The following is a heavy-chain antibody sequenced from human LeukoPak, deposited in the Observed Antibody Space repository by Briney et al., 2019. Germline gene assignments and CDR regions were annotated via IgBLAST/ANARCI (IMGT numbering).Heavy chain of an antibody. CDR2: MNPNSGNT. V-gene: IGHV1-8*01. CDR1: GYTFTSYD. D-gene: IGHD1-14*01. J-gene: IGHJ6*02. Sequence: GASVKVSCKASGYTFTSYDINWVRQATGQGLEWMGWMNPNSGNTGYAQKFQGRVTMTRNTSISTAYMELSSLRSEDTAVYYCASGATLNRHYGMDVWGQGTTVTVSS. CDR3: ASGATLNRHYGMDV.